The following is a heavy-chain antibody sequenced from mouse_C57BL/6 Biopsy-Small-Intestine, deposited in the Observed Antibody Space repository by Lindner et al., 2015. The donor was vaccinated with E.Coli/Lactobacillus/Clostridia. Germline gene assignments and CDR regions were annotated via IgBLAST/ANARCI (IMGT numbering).Heavy chain of an antibody. J-gene: IGHJ3*01. CDR3: ARPKLEGFAY. Sequence: VQLQESGAELVKPGASVKLSCKASGYTFTEYTIHWVKQRSGQGLEWIGWFFPGSGSIKYNEKFKDKATLTADKSPSTAYMQLNSLTSEDSAVYYCARPKLEGFAYWGQGTLVTVSA. CDR1: GYTFTEYT. V-gene: IGHV1-62-2*01. CDR2: FFPGSGSI.